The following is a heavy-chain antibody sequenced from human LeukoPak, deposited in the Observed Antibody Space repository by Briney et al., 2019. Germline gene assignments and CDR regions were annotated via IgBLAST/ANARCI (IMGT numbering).Heavy chain of an antibody. V-gene: IGHV1-8*01. CDR3: ARGWLLSNYYYGMDV. J-gene: IGHJ6*02. Sequence: ASVKVSCKASGYTFTSYDINWVRQATGQGLEWMGWMNPNSGNTSYAQKFQGRVTMTRNTSISTAYMELSSLRSEDTAVYYCARGWLLSNYYYGMDVWGQGTTVTVSS. D-gene: IGHD3-9*01. CDR1: GYTFTSYD. CDR2: MNPNSGNT.